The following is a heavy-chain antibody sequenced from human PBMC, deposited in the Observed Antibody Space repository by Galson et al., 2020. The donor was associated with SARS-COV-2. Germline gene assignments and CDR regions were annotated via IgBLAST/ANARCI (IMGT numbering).Heavy chain of an antibody. D-gene: IGHD3-22*01. CDR2: INHSGST. CDR1: GGSFSGYY. CDR3: ARGQNYYYDSSGYYYHYYYGMDV. Sequence: SETLSLTCAVYGGSFSGYYWSWIRQPPGKGLEWIGEINHSGSTNYNPSLKSRVTISVDTSKNQFSLKLSSVTAADTAVYYCARGQNYYYDSSGYYYHYYYGMDVWGQGTTVTVSS. V-gene: IGHV4-34*01. J-gene: IGHJ6*02.